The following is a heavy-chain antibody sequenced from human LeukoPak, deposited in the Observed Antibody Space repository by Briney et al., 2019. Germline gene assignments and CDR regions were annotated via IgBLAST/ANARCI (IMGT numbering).Heavy chain of an antibody. D-gene: IGHD6-19*01. Sequence: ASVKVSCKASGGTFTSYAISWVRQAPGQGLEWMGINNPSSGTTSYAQKFQGRVTMTRDTSTSTVYMELSSLTSEDTAVYFCARDRGLLYGSSGCLDYWGQGTLVTVSS. CDR3: ARDRGLLYGSSGCLDY. CDR1: GGTFTSYA. CDR2: NNPSSGTT. J-gene: IGHJ4*02. V-gene: IGHV1-46*01.